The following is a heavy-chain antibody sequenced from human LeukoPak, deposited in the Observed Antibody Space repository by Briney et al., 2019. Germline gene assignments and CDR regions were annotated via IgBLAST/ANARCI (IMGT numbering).Heavy chain of an antibody. V-gene: IGHV1-18*01. CDR2: ISSNDGNT. D-gene: IGHD3-9*01. CDR1: GYTFTSYG. J-gene: IGHJ4*02. CDR3: ARVDILTGYYFFDS. Sequence: ASVNVSCKSSGYTFTSYGISWVRQAPGQGLEGMGWISSNDGNTYYVQNFQGRGTITTDTSTSTAYMELRSMRSDDPAVYYCARVDILTGYYFFDSWGQGTLVTVSS.